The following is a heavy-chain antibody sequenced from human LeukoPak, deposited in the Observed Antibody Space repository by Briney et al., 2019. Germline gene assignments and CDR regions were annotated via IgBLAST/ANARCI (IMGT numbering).Heavy chain of an antibody. Sequence: SETLSLTCAVYGGSFSGYYWSWIRQPPGKGLEWMGEINHSGSTNYNPSLKSRVTISVDTSKNQFSLKLSSVTAADTAVYYCARVGGYGADYWGQGTLVTVSS. CDR3: ARVGGYGADY. V-gene: IGHV4-34*01. CDR1: GGSFSGYY. J-gene: IGHJ4*02. D-gene: IGHD4-17*01. CDR2: INHSGST.